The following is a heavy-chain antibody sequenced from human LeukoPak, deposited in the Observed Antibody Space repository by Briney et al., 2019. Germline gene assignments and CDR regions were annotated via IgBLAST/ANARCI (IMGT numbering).Heavy chain of an antibody. V-gene: IGHV4-4*07. CDR2: IYTSGST. CDR1: GGSISSYY. Sequence: SETLSLTCTVSGGSISSYYWSWIRQPAGKGLEWIGRIYTSGSTNYNPSLKSRVTMLVDTSKNQFSLKLSSVTAADTAVYYCARDLSGYYYDSSGSHMDVWGKGTTVTVSS. J-gene: IGHJ6*03. CDR3: ARDLSGYYYDSSGSHMDV. D-gene: IGHD3-22*01.